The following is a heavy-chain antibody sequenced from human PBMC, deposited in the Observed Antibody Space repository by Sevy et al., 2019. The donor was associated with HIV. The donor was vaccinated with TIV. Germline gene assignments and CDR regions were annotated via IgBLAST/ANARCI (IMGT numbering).Heavy chain of an antibody. CDR2: ISNSSSYI. CDR3: ASEKEQLVPWPYYGMDV. CDR1: GLRFSNYN. Sequence: GGSLRLSCAASGLRFSNYNMNWVRQAPGQGLEWVACISNSSSYIYYLDSVKVRFTISRDNAKNSLYLQMNSLRAEDTAVYYCASEKEQLVPWPYYGMDVWGQGTTVTVSS. V-gene: IGHV3-21*01. D-gene: IGHD6-13*01. J-gene: IGHJ6*02.